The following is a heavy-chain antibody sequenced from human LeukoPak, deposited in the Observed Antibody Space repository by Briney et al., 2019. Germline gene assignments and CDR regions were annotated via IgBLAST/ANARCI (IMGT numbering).Heavy chain of an antibody. J-gene: IGHJ4*02. D-gene: IGHD2-15*01. CDR3: ARGDCSGGSCYYDY. Sequence: GASVKVSCKASGGTFSSYAISWVRQAPGQGLEWMGGIIPIFGTANYAQKFQGRVTITADKSTGTAYMELSSLRSEDTAVYYCARGDCSGGSCYYDYWGQGTLVTVSS. CDR2: IIPIFGTA. CDR1: GGTFSSYA. V-gene: IGHV1-69*06.